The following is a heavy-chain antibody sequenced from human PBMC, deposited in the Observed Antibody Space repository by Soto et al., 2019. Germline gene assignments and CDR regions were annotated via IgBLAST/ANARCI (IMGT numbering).Heavy chain of an antibody. V-gene: IGHV3-15*07. CDR1: GFTFSNAW. J-gene: IGHJ1*01. CDR2: VKSKTDGGTI. Sequence: EVQLVESGGGLVKPGGSLRLSCAASGFTFSNAWMTWVRRAPGKGLEWVGRVKSKTDGGTIDYGAPVKGRFTISRDDSKDRVYLQMDSLQTEDTAVYYCCADWRWGPNIQLRGQGTQVTVSS. D-gene: IGHD1-1*01. CDR3: CADWRWGPNIQL.